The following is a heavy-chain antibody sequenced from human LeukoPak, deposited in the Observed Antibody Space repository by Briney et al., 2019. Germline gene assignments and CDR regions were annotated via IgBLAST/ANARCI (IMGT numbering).Heavy chain of an antibody. CDR1: GDSISSYY. J-gene: IGHJ4*02. Sequence: SETLSLTCTVPGDSISSYYWNWFRQPAGKGLEWIGRLYASGTTSYNPSLESRVSMSLDTSKNQFSLKLNSVTAADTAVYYCARATYSGDTSYVFDYWGQGTLVSVSS. CDR3: ARATYSGDTSYVFDY. CDR2: LYASGTT. V-gene: IGHV4-4*07. D-gene: IGHD1-26*01.